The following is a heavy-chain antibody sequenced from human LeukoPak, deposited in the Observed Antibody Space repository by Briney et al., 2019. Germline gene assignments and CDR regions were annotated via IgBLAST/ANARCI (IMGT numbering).Heavy chain of an antibody. V-gene: IGHV3-48*03. CDR3: ASLGIAAAGSRYYYYYYMDV. CDR2: ISSSGSTI. Sequence: GGSLRLSCAASGFTFSSYEMNWVRQAPGKGLEWVSYISSSGSTIYYADSVKGRFTISRDNAKNSLYLQMNSLRAEDTAVYYCASLGIAAAGSRYYYYYYMDVWGKGTTVTISS. CDR1: GFTFSSYE. J-gene: IGHJ6*03. D-gene: IGHD6-13*01.